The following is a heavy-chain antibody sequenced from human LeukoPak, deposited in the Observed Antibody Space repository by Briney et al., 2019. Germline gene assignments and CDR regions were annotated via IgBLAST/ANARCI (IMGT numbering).Heavy chain of an antibody. Sequence: GASVKVSCKASGYTFTSYGISWVRQAPGQGLEWMGWISAYNGNTNYAQKLQGRVTMTTDTSTSTAYMELRSLRSDDTAVYYCARDRFASYDFWSGYYTGTNFDYWGQGTLVTVSS. CDR3: ARDRFASYDFWSGYYTGTNFDY. CDR1: GYTFTSYG. CDR2: ISAYNGNT. D-gene: IGHD3-3*01. V-gene: IGHV1-18*01. J-gene: IGHJ4*02.